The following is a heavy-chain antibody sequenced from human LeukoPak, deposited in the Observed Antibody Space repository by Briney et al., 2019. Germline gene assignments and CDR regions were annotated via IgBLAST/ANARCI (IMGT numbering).Heavy chain of an antibody. V-gene: IGHV3-23*01. Sequence: GGSLRLSCAASGFTFSSYAMSWVRQAPGKGLEWVSAISGSGGSTYYADSVKGRFTISRDNSKNTLDLQMNSLRAEDTAVYYCAKALILLWFGEFGYWGQGTLVTVSS. CDR2: ISGSGGST. J-gene: IGHJ4*02. D-gene: IGHD3-10*01. CDR1: GFTFSSYA. CDR3: AKALILLWFGEFGY.